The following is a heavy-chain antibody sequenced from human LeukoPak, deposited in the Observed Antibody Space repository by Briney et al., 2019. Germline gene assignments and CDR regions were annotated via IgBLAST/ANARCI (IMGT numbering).Heavy chain of an antibody. CDR3: ARLFGSDGY. Sequence: GGSLRLSCSASRFSFSSYSMDWVRQAPGKGLEWAAYISSDGDVTHYADSVKGRFTISRDNAKNLLYLQMNSLRAEDTAVYYCARLFGSDGYWGQGTLVTVSS. CDR2: ISSDGDVT. CDR1: RFSFSSYS. D-gene: IGHD2-21*01. J-gene: IGHJ4*02. V-gene: IGHV3-48*01.